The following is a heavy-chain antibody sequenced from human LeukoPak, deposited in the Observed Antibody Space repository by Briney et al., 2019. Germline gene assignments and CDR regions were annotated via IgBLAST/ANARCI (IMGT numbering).Heavy chain of an antibody. V-gene: IGHV4-59*01. CDR2: IYYSGST. Sequence: SETLSLTCTVSGGSISSYYWSWIRQPPGKGLEWIGYIYYSGSTNYNPSLKSRVTISLDTSKNQFSLKLSSVTAADTAVYYCARGEQWLGENYFDYWGQGTLVTVSS. D-gene: IGHD6-19*01. CDR3: ARGEQWLGENYFDY. CDR1: GGSISSYY. J-gene: IGHJ4*02.